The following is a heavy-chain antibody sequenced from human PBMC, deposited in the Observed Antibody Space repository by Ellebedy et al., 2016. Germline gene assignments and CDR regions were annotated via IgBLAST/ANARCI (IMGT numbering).Heavy chain of an antibody. CDR2: ISWNSGSI. D-gene: IGHD1-1*01. CDR1: GFSFDDYA. CDR3: AKDRGNSIYYSYMDV. Sequence: SLKISXAASGFSFDDYAMHWVRQAPGKGLEWVSGISWNSGSIGYVDSVKGRFTISRDNAKNSLYLQMNSLRAEDTALYYCAKDRGNSIYYSYMDVWGKGTTVTVSS. V-gene: IGHV3-9*01. J-gene: IGHJ6*03.